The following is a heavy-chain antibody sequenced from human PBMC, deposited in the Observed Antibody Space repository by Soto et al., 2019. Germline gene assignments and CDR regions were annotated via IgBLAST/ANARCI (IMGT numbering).Heavy chain of an antibody. CDR3: AKDVVIPAAGTFDS. J-gene: IGHJ5*01. V-gene: IGHV3-23*01. CDR1: GFTFTHYA. Sequence: GGSLRLSCTASGFTFTHYAMSWVRQAPGRGLEWVSAISASGDSTYYGDSVRGRFTISRDNSKNTLVLQMKSLRVEDTAIYYCAKDVVIPAAGTFDSWGQG. CDR2: ISASGDST. D-gene: IGHD6-13*01.